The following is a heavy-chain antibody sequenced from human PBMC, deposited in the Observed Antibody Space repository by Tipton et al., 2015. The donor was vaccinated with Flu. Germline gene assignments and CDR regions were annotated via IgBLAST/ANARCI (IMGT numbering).Heavy chain of an antibody. J-gene: IGHJ4*02. Sequence: TLSLTCSVSGASFGSGYYWGWIRQPPGKGLEWIGNIHRSGSTYYNPSLRSRVTISVDTSKNQFSLKLSSVTAADTAVFYCASLFSGYQVYYFDFWGQGTPVTVSS. CDR2: IHRSGST. CDR1: GASFGSGYY. CDR3: ASLFSGYQVYYFDF. V-gene: IGHV4-38-2*01. D-gene: IGHD5-12*01.